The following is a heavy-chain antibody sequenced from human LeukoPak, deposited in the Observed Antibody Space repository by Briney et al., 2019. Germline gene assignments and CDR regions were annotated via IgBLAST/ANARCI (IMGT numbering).Heavy chain of an antibody. CDR2: IIPIFGTA. Sequence: VASVKVSCKASGGTLSSYAISWVRQAPGQGLEWMGGIIPIFGTANYAQKFQGRVTITTDESTSTVYMELSSLRSEDTAVYYCARVGHNWNDVNWFDPWGQGTLVTVSS. D-gene: IGHD1-20*01. CDR1: GGTLSSYA. CDR3: ARVGHNWNDVNWFDP. V-gene: IGHV1-69*05. J-gene: IGHJ5*02.